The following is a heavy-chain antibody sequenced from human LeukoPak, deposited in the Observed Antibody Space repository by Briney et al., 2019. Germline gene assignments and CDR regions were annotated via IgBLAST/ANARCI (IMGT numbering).Heavy chain of an antibody. CDR1: GYTFTGYY. V-gene: IGHV1-18*04. CDR2: ISAYNGNT. J-gene: IGHJ4*02. CDR3: ARDLGDFLTLDY. Sequence: ASVKVSCKASGYTFTGYYMHWVRQAPGQGLEWMGWISAYNGNTNYAQKLQGRVTMTTDTSTSTAYMELRSLRSDDTAVYYCARDLGDFLTLDYWGQGTLVTVSS. D-gene: IGHD3-3*01.